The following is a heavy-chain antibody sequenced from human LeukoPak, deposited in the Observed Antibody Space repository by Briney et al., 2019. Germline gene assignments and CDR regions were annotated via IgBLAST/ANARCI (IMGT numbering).Heavy chain of an antibody. J-gene: IGHJ6*02. D-gene: IGHD3-3*01. CDR1: GFPFSSYA. V-gene: IGHV3-23*01. Sequence: GGPLRLPCEASGFPFSSYAMPWVPQAPGKGLEWGSSTGSDGKTRYSESVKGRFVISRVNFWGMVFLQLNSLRVEDTALYYCARDLHYDVAMDVWGQGTTVTVSS. CDR3: ARDLHYDVAMDV. CDR2: TGSDGKT.